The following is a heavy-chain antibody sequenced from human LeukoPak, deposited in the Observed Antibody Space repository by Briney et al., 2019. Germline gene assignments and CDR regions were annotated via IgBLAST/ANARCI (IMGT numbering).Heavy chain of an antibody. CDR3: ARDRPPYYYDSSGYKNDAFDI. J-gene: IGHJ3*02. V-gene: IGHV3-21*01. D-gene: IGHD3-22*01. CDR1: GFTFSSYS. CDR2: ISSSSSYI. Sequence: GGSLRLSCAASGFTFSSYSMTWVRQAPGKGMEWVSSISSSSSYIYYADSVKGRFTISRDNAKNSLYLQMNSLRAEDTAVYYCARDRPPYYYDSSGYKNDAFDIWGQGTMVTVSS.